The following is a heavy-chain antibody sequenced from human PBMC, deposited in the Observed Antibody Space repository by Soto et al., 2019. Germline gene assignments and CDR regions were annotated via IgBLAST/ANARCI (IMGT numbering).Heavy chain of an antibody. D-gene: IGHD1-7*01. CDR3: ARAAEAGTTDY. CDR2: ISSSSYI. CDR1: GFTFSSYS. J-gene: IGHJ4*02. Sequence: GGSLRLSCAASGFTFSSYSMNWVRQAPGKGLEWVSSISSSSYIYYADSVKGRFTISRDNAKNSLYLQMNSLRAEDTAVYYCARAAEAGTTDYWGQGTLVTVSS. V-gene: IGHV3-21*01.